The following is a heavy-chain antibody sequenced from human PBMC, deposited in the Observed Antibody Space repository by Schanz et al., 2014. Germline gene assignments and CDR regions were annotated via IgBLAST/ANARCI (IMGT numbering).Heavy chain of an antibody. D-gene: IGHD6-6*01. CDR3: ARDQSPYTNSSDVRYFDY. CDR2: ISAQTGDT. CDR1: GYTFTSYY. Sequence: QVQLVQSGAEVKKPGASVKVSCKASGYTFTSYYMYWVRQAPGQGLEWIGWISAQTGDTRYAQKMQGRVTMTRDVSSTTAFLELRSLRSDDTAVYYCARDQSPYTNSSDVRYFDYWGQGSLVTVSS. V-gene: IGHV1-18*04. J-gene: IGHJ4*02.